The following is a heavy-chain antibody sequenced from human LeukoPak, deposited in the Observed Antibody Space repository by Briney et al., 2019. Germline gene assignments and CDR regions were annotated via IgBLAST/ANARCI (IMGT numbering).Heavy chain of an antibody. V-gene: IGHV4-30-2*01. D-gene: IGHD2-2*01. J-gene: IGHJ4*02. CDR1: GGSISSGGYS. CDR2: IYHSGST. CDR3: ARVGCSSTSCYPDY. Sequence: SQTLSLTCAVSGGSISSGGYSWSWLRQPPGKGLEWIGYIYHSGSTYYNPSLKSRVTISVDRSKNQFSLKLSSVTAADTAVYYCARVGCSSTSCYPDYWGQGTLVTVSS.